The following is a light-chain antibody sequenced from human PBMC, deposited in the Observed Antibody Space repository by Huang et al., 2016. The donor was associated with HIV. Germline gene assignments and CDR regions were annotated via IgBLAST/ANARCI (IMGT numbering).Light chain of an antibody. CDR1: QSISTY. V-gene: IGKV1-39*01. CDR3: QQSYSALSS. Sequence: IQMTQSPTSLSASVGDRVSIACRASQSISTYLNWYQQKPGKAPKLLISSASALHSGVPSRFSGSGSGTDFTLPIRGLQLDDFATYYCQQSYSALSSFGPGTRL. J-gene: IGKJ5*01. CDR2: SAS.